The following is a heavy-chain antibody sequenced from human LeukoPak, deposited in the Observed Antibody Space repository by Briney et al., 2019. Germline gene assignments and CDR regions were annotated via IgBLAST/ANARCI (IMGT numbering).Heavy chain of an antibody. Sequence: SSETLSLTCAVSGGSIRPHYWSWIRQAPGKGLEWIGYIYYSGSTNYNPSLKSRVTISVDTSKNQFSLKLSSVTAADTAVYYCARRGSGWFFDYWGRGTLVTVSS. J-gene: IGHJ4*02. CDR3: ARRGSGWFFDY. CDR2: IYYSGST. D-gene: IGHD6-19*01. V-gene: IGHV4-59*11. CDR1: GGSIRPHY.